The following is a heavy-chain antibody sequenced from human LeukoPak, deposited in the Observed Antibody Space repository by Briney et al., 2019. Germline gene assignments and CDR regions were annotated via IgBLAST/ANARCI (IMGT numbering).Heavy chain of an antibody. Sequence: SETLSLTCAVYGGSFSGCYWSWIRQPPGKGLEWIGEINHSGSTNYNPSLKSRVTMSVDTSKNQFSLKLSSVTAADTAVYYCARGHGYGGNSQAFDIWGQGTMVTVSS. CDR2: INHSGST. CDR1: GGSFSGCY. V-gene: IGHV4-34*01. D-gene: IGHD4-23*01. J-gene: IGHJ3*02. CDR3: ARGHGYGGNSQAFDI.